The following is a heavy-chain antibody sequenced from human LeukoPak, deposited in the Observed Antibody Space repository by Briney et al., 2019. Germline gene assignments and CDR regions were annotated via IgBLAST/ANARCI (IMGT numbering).Heavy chain of an antibody. CDR2: INHSGST. Sequence: PSETLSLTCAVYGESFSGYYWSWLRQPPGKGLEWIGEINHSGSTNYNPSLKRRVTISVDTSKNQFSLKLSSVTAADTALYYCAREITGRRITIFGVAEMRRDYMDVWGKGTTVTVSS. CDR3: AREITGRRITIFGVAEMRRDYMDV. CDR1: GESFSGYY. V-gene: IGHV4-34*01. J-gene: IGHJ6*03. D-gene: IGHD3-3*01.